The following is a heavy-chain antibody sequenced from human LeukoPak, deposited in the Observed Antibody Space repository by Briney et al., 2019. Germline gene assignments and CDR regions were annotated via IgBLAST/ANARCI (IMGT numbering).Heavy chain of an antibody. V-gene: IGHV3-48*01. CDR1: GFTFSSYS. D-gene: IGHD3-3*01. Sequence: GGSLRLSCAASGFTFSSYSMNWVRQSPGKGLEWVSYISSSSNTIYYADSVKGRFTISRDNANNSLYLQMNSLRAEVTAVYYCARDGFDFWSGYPTTVDYWGQGTLVTVSS. CDR2: ISSSSNTI. CDR3: ARDGFDFWSGYPTTVDY. J-gene: IGHJ4*02.